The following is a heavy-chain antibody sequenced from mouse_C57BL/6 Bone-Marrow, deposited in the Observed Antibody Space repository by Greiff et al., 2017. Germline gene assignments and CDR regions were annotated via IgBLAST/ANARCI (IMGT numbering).Heavy chain of an antibody. Sequence: EVKVVESGGGLVQSGRSLRLSCATSGFTFSDFYMEWVRQAPGKGLEWTAASRNKANDYTTEYSASVKGRFLVSRDTSQSILYLQMNALRAEDTAIYYCARDDLYSKDWYFDVWGTGTTVTVSS. J-gene: IGHJ1*03. CDR2: SRNKANDYTT. CDR1: GFTFSDFY. CDR3: ARDDLYSKDWYFDV. D-gene: IGHD2-5*01. V-gene: IGHV7-1*01.